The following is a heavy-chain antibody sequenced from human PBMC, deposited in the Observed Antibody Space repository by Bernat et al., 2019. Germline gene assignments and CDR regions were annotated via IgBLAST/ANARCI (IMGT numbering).Heavy chain of an antibody. CDR2: IYSGGHT. J-gene: IGHJ4*02. V-gene: IGHV3-66*01. D-gene: IGHD4-17*01. CDR3: ARGHYGDPFY. Sequence: EVQLVESGGGLVQAGGSLRLSCAASGFTVSNSYMTWVRQAPGKGLEWVSVIYSGGHTYYADSVKGRFTISRDNFKNTLDLQMNSLRAEDTAVYYCARGHYGDPFYWGQGTLVTVSS. CDR1: GFTVSNSY.